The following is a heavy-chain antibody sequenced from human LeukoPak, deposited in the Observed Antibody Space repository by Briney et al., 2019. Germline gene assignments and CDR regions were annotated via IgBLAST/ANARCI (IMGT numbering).Heavy chain of an antibody. CDR1: GFTFSNYA. V-gene: IGHV3-33*01. Sequence: GGSLRLSCATSGFTFSNYAMHWVRQAPGKGLEWVAVILFDGSNKYYADSVKGRFTISGDNSKNTLYLQMNSLRVEDAAVYYCARSLGRSGWIPFDYWGQGALVTVSS. CDR2: ILFDGSNK. CDR3: ARSLGRSGWIPFDY. D-gene: IGHD6-19*01. J-gene: IGHJ4*02.